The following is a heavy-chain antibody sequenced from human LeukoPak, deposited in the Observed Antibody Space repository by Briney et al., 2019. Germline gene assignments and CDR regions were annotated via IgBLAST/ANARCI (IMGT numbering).Heavy chain of an antibody. CDR2: ISSSSSLI. CDR1: GFTFSYYS. V-gene: IGHV3-21*01. CDR3: ARARGIVVVTAAWDY. J-gene: IGHJ4*02. D-gene: IGHD2-21*02. Sequence: GGSLRLSCAASGFTFSYYSMNWVRQAPGRGLEWVSCISSSSSLISYSDSVRGRFTISRDNAKNSLYLQMNSLRAEDTAVYYCARARGIVVVTAAWDYWGQGTLVTVSS.